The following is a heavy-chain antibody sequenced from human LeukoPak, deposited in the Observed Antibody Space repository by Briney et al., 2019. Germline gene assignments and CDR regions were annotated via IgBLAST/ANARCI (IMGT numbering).Heavy chain of an antibody. V-gene: IGHV3-64*01. CDR2: ISSNGGSK. J-gene: IGHJ3*02. Sequence: GGSLRVSCAASGFTFSSYAMHWVRQAPGKGLEFVSAISSNGGSKYYAKSVKGRFTVSRDNSKNTLSIQMGSLRAEDMAVYYCARRNYYVSSGYFSGDAFDIWGQGTMVTVSS. D-gene: IGHD3-22*01. CDR3: ARRNYYVSSGYFSGDAFDI. CDR1: GFTFSSYA.